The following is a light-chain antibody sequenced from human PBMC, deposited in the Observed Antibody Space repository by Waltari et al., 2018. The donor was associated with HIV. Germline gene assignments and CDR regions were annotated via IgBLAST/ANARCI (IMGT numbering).Light chain of an antibody. Sequence: DIVMTQSPLSLPVTPGEPASISCRSSQSLLHSNGYNYLDWYLQKPGQSPQLLIYLGSNRASGVPYRFSGSGSGTDFTLKISRVEAEDVGVYYCMQALQTPTTFGQGTKVEIK. CDR1: QSLLHSNGYNY. J-gene: IGKJ1*01. CDR2: LGS. V-gene: IGKV2-28*01. CDR3: MQALQTPTT.